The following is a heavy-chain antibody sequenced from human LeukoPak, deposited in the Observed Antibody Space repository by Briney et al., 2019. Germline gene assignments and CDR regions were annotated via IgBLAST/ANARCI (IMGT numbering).Heavy chain of an antibody. CDR2: IYYSGST. CDR1: GGSVSYTNYY. D-gene: IGHD1-14*01. Sequence: SETLSLTCTVSGGSVSYTNYYCGWIRQSPGKGLEWIGSIYYSGSTYYNPSLKSRVTISVDTSKNQFSLKLSSVTAADTAVYYCARVRGGGAGPEPVTFDYWGQGTLVTVSS. J-gene: IGHJ4*02. V-gene: IGHV4-39*07. CDR3: ARVRGGGAGPEPVTFDY.